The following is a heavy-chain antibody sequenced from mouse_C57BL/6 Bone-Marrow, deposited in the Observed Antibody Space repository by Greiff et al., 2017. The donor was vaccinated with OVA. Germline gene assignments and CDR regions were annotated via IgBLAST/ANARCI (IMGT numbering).Heavy chain of an antibody. CDR1: GFTFSDFY. J-gene: IGHJ4*01. D-gene: IGHD1-1*01. V-gene: IGHV7-1*01. CDR3: ARDAPFTTVVATDYAMVY. Sequence: EVKLMQSGGGLVQSGRSLRLSCATSGFTFSDFYMEWVRQAPGKGLEWIAASRHKANDYTTEYSSSVKGRFIVSRDTSQSILYLQMNALRAEDTANYYCARDAPFTTVVATDYAMVYWGQGTSVTVSS. CDR2: SRHKANDYTT.